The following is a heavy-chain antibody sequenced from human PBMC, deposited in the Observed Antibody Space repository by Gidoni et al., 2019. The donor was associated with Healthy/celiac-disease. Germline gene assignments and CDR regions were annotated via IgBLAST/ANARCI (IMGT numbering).Heavy chain of an antibody. D-gene: IGHD1-26*01. J-gene: IGHJ6*02. CDR2: IRWDGGST. CDR3: AKDISLGNYYYYGMDV. V-gene: IGHV3-43*01. Sequence: EVQLVESGGVVVQPGGSLRLSCAASGFTFADYTMHWVRQAPGKGLEWVALIRWDGGSTYYADSVKGRFTISRDNSKNSLYLQMNSLRTEDTALYYCAKDISLGNYYYYGMDVWGQGTTVTVSS. CDR1: GFTFADYT.